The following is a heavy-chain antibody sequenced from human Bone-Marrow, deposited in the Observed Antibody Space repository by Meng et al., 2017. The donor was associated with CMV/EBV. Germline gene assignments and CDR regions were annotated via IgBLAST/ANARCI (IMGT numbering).Heavy chain of an antibody. V-gene: IGHV3-15*01. CDR1: FSDAL. J-gene: IGHJ4*02. Sequence: FSDALMSWVRQAPGKGLEWVGRIKSRTDGGTTDYAAPVKGRFTVSRDDSKNTLYLHMNSLNTEDTAVYYCTTDGLDYDSSGYYWGFDYWGQGTLVTVSS. D-gene: IGHD3-22*01. CDR2: IKSRTDGGTT. CDR3: TTDGLDYDSSGYYWGFDY.